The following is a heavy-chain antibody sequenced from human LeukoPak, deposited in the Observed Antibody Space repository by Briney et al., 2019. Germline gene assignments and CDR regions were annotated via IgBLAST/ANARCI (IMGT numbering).Heavy chain of an antibody. D-gene: IGHD6-6*01. Sequence: PSETLSLTCTVSGGSISSYYWSWIRQPPGKGLEWIAYIHYSGTTNYNPSLKSRVTISIDTSKNQFSLKLSSVTAADSALYYCARGQLVRAGWFDPWGQGTRATVSS. J-gene: IGHJ5*02. V-gene: IGHV4-59*01. CDR2: IHYSGTT. CDR1: GGSISSYY. CDR3: ARGQLVRAGWFDP.